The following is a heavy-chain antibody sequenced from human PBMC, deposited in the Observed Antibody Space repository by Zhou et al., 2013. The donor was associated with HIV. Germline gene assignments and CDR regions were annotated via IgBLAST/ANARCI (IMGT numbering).Heavy chain of an antibody. V-gene: IGHV1-2*02. CDR3: ARDPRGSGSYYPTYGMDV. CDR1: GGTFSSYA. J-gene: IGHJ6*02. D-gene: IGHD3-10*01. Sequence: QVQLVQSGAEVKKPGSSVKVSCKASGGTFSSYAISWVRQAPGQGLEWMGWINPNSGGTNYAQKFQGRVTMTRDASISTAYMELSRLRSDDTAVYYCARDPRGSGSYYPTYGMDVWGQGTTVTVSS. CDR2: INPNSGGT.